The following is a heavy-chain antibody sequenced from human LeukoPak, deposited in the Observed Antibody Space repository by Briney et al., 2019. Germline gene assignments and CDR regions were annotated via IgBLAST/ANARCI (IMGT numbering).Heavy chain of an antibody. CDR1: GGSFSGYY. Sequence: SETLSLTCAVYGGSFSGYYWSWIRQPPGKGLEWIGEINHSGSTNYNPSLKSRVTISVDTSKNQFSLKLSSVTAADTAVYYCARVAARPRWFDPWGQGTLVTVSS. CDR2: INHSGST. D-gene: IGHD6-6*01. CDR3: ARVAARPRWFDP. V-gene: IGHV4-34*01. J-gene: IGHJ5*02.